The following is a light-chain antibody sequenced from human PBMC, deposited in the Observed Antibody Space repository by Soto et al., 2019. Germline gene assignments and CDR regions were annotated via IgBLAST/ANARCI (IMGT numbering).Light chain of an antibody. CDR2: DVS. Sequence: QSALTQPASVSGSPGQSITISCTGTTSDVGGYNYVSWYQQHPGKAPKLMIYDVSNRPSGVSNRFSGSKSGNTASLTISGLQAEDEADYYCNSYTSSSTPLYVFGTGTKVTVL. CDR1: TSDVGGYNY. V-gene: IGLV2-14*01. CDR3: NSYTSSSTPLYV. J-gene: IGLJ1*01.